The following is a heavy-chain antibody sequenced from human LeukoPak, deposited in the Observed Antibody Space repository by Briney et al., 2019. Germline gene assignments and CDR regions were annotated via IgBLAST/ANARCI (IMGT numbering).Heavy chain of an antibody. CDR2: IDTDGTYI. Sequence: GGSLRLSCAASGFTFRNYDIHWIRQAPGKGLEWVSSIDTDGTYIHYADSVKGRFTISRDNSKNTLYLQMNSLRAEDTAVYYCAKSLRVGATGGELDYWGQGTLVTVSS. D-gene: IGHD1-26*01. CDR1: GFTFRNYD. CDR3: AKSLRVGATGGELDY. J-gene: IGHJ4*02. V-gene: IGHV3-NL1*01.